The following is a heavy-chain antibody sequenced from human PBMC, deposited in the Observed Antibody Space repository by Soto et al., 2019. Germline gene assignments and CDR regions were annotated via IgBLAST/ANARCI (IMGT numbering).Heavy chain of an antibody. CDR3: ARAVAYGFFDY. V-gene: IGHV4-34*01. CDR2: INHSGST. J-gene: IGHJ4*02. CDR1: GGSFSGYY. D-gene: IGHD6-19*01. Sequence: SETLSLTCAVYGGSFSGYYWSWIRQPPGKGLEWIGEINHSGSTNYNPSLKSRVTISVDTSKNQFSLKLSSVTAADTAVYYCARAVAYGFFDYSGQATLVTVSS.